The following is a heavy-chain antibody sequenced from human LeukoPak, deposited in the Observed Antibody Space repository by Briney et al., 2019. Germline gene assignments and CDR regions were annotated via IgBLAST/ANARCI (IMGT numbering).Heavy chain of an antibody. CDR1: GGSISSYY. D-gene: IGHD3-9*01. CDR3: AREAYDILTGYLYYFDY. V-gene: IGHV4-59*01. Sequence: PSETLSLTCTVSGGSISSYYWSWIRQPPGKGLEWIGYIYYSGSTNYNPSLKSRVIISVDTSKNQFSLKLSSVTAADTAVYYCAREAYDILTGYLYYFDYWGQGTLVTVSS. CDR2: IYYSGST. J-gene: IGHJ4*02.